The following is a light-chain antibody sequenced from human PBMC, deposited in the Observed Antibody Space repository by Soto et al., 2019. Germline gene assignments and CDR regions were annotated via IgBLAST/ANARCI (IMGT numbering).Light chain of an antibody. J-gene: IGKJ1*01. CDR2: AAS. CDR3: QQYNSYWT. Sequence: DIQMTQSPSSLSASVGDRVNITCRASQSISSYLNWYQQKPGKAPKLLVYAASRLQSGVPSRFSGTGSGTDFTLTISSLQPEDFATYYCQQYNSYWTFGQGTKVEIK. V-gene: IGKV1-39*01. CDR1: QSISSY.